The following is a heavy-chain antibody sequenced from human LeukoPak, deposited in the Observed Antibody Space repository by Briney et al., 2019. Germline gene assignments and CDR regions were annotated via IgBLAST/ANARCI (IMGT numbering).Heavy chain of an antibody. Sequence: PGGSLRLSCAASGFTFNSYAMSWVRQAPGKGLEWVSALSGSGGSTYYADSVKGRFTISRDNSKNTLYLQMNSLRAEDTAVYYCARELFRYDSSGYSYNWFDPWGQGTLVTVSS. V-gene: IGHV3-23*01. J-gene: IGHJ5*02. CDR2: LSGSGGST. CDR1: GFTFNSYA. D-gene: IGHD3-22*01. CDR3: ARELFRYDSSGYSYNWFDP.